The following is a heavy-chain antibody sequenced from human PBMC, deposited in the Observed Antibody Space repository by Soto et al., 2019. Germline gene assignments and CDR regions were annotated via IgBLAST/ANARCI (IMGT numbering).Heavy chain of an antibody. CDR2: IYPGDSDT. D-gene: IGHD2-2*01. J-gene: IGHJ6*02. CDR3: SRKSTRNYCYHGMYL. CDR1: GYSFTSYW. V-gene: IGHV5-51*01. Sequence: GESLKISCKGSGYSFTSYWIGWVRQMPGKGLEWMGIIYPGDSDTRYSPSFQGQVTISADKSISTAYLQWSSLKASDTAMYYCSRKSTRNYCYHGMYLWGQGTTVTAS.